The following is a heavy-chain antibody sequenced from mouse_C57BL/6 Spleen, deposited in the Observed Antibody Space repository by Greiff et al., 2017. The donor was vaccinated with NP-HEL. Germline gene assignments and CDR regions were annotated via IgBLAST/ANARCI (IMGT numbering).Heavy chain of an antibody. D-gene: IGHD3-2*02. CDR2: IDPEDGET. CDR3: ARGDSSGPYYFDY. V-gene: IGHV14-2*01. CDR1: GFNIKDYY. J-gene: IGHJ2*01. Sequence: VQLQQSGAELVKPGASVKLSCTASGFNIKDYYMHWVKQRTEQGLEWIGRIDPEDGETKYAPNFQGKATITADTSSNTAYLQLSSLTSEDTAVYYWARGDSSGPYYFDYWGQGTTLTVSS.